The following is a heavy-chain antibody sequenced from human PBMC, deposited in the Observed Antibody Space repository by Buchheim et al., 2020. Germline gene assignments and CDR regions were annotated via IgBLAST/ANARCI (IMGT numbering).Heavy chain of an antibody. CDR2: ISYDGSNK. V-gene: IGHV3-30*04. CDR3: ARVDDILTGYDAFDI. CDR1: GFTFSSYA. Sequence: QVQLVESGGGVVQPGRSLRLSCAASGFTFSSYAMHWVRQAPGKGLEWVAVISYDGSNKYYADSVKGRFTISRDNSKNTLYLKMNSLRAEDTAVYYCARVDDILTGYDAFDIWGQGT. D-gene: IGHD3-9*01. J-gene: IGHJ3*02.